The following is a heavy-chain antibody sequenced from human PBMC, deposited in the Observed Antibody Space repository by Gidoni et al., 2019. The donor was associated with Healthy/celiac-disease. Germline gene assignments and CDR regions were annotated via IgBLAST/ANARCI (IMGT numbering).Heavy chain of an antibody. CDR1: GFTFSSYG. V-gene: IGHV3-30*18. Sequence: QVQLVESGGGVVQPGRSLRLSCAASGFTFSSYGMHWVRQAPGKGLEWVAVISYDGSNKYYADSVKGRFTISRDNSKNTLYLQMNSLRAEDTAVYYCAKDGQWLVRYVDYWGQGTLVTVSS. CDR2: ISYDGSNK. J-gene: IGHJ4*02. D-gene: IGHD6-19*01. CDR3: AKDGQWLVRYVDY.